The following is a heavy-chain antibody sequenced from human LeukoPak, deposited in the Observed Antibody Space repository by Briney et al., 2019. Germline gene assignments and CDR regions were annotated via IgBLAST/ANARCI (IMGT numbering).Heavy chain of an antibody. CDR1: GYTFTGYY. CDR2: INPNSGGT. J-gene: IGHJ4*02. D-gene: IGHD1-26*01. V-gene: IGHV1-2*06. CDR3: ARDRSPRLSGSYSD. Sequence: RASVKVSCKASGYTFTGYYMHWVRQAPGQGLEWMGRINPNSGGTNYAQKFQGRVTMTRDTSISTAYVELSRLRSDDTAVYYCARDRSPRLSGSYSDWGQGTLVTVSS.